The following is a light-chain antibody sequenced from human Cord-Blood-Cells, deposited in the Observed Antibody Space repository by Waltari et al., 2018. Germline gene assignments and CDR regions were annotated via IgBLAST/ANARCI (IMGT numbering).Light chain of an antibody. V-gene: IGLV2-23*01. Sequence: QSALTQPASVSGSPGPSITISCPGTSSYVGSYNLFSWYQQHPGKAPKLMIYEGSKRPSGVSNRFSGSKSGNTASLTISGLQAEDEADYYCCSYAGSSTWVFGGGTKLTVL. CDR3: CSYAGSSTWV. J-gene: IGLJ3*02. CDR2: EGS. CDR1: SSYVGSYNL.